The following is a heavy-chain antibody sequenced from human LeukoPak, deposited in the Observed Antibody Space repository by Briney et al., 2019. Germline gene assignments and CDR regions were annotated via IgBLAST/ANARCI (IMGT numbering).Heavy chain of an antibody. CDR2: IYYSGST. D-gene: IGHD3-16*02. CDR3: ARFRPYYDYVWGSYRFLWFDP. Sequence: PSETLSLTCTVSGGSISSSNYYWGWFRQPPGKGLEWIGSIYYSGSTYYNPSLKTRVTISVDTSKNQFSLNLSSVTAADTAVYYCARFRPYYDYVWGSYRFLWFDPWGQGTLVTVSS. V-gene: IGHV4-39*07. J-gene: IGHJ5*02. CDR1: GGSISSSNYY.